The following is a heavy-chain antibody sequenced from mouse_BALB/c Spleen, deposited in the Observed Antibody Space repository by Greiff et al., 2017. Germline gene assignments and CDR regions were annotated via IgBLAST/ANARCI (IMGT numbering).Heavy chain of an antibody. Sequence: EVQVVESGGGLVQPGGSRKLSCAASGFTFSSFGMHWVRQAPEKGLEWVAYIRNGSSTINYADTVKGRFTISRDNPKNTLFLQMTSLRTEDTARYYCARCVEGNAMDYWGQGTSVTVSS. CDR3: ARCVEGNAMDY. V-gene: IGHV5-17*02. J-gene: IGHJ4*01. CDR2: IRNGSSTI. CDR1: GFTFSSFG.